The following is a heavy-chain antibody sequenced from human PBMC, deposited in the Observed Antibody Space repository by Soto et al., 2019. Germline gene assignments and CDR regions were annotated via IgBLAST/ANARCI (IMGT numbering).Heavy chain of an antibody. CDR1: GCSLSSGGYY. CDR3: ARGVRGDWLLTLDY. D-gene: IGHD3-9*01. Sequence: TLSLTCPFSGCSLSSGGYYWRWIRPHPGKGLEWIGYIYYSGSTYYNPSLKSRVTISVDTSKNQFSLKLSSVTAADTAVYYCARGVRGDWLLTLDYWGQGTLVTVSS. CDR2: IYYSGST. J-gene: IGHJ4*02. V-gene: IGHV4-31*03.